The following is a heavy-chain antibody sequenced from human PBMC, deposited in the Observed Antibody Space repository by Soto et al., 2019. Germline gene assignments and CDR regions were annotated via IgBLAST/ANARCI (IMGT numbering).Heavy chain of an antibody. CDR3: ARDRRQQLVGGDWFDP. Sequence: QVQLQESGPGLVKPSETLSLTCTVSGGSISSYYWSWIRQPPGKGLEWIGYIYYSGSTNYNPSLKSRVTISVDTSKNQFSLKLSSVTAADTAVYYCARDRRQQLVGGDWFDPWGQGTLVTVSS. J-gene: IGHJ5*02. V-gene: IGHV4-59*01. CDR1: GGSISSYY. CDR2: IYYSGST. D-gene: IGHD6-13*01.